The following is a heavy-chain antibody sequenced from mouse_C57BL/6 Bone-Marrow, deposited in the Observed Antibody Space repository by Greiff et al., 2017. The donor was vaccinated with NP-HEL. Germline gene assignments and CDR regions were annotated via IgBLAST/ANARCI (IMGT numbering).Heavy chain of an antibody. CDR3: ARGGYYGSSYNDTYFDY. CDR2: IDPSDSYT. CDR1: GYTFTSYW. J-gene: IGHJ2*01. D-gene: IGHD1-1*01. V-gene: IGHV1-69*01. Sequence: QVQLQQPGAELVMPGASVKLSCKASGYTFTSYWMHWVKQRPGQGLEWIGEIDPSDSYTNYNQKFKGKSTLTVDKSSSTAYMQLSSLTSEDSAVYYCARGGYYGSSYNDTYFDYWGQGTTLTVSS.